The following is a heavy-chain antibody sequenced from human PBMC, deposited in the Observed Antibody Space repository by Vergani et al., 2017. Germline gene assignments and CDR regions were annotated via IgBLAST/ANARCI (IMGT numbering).Heavy chain of an antibody. V-gene: IGHV1-69*11. CDR3: ARGDYYDSSGYYLIDY. CDR2: IIPILGTA. J-gene: IGHJ4*02. Sequence: QVQLVQSGAEVKKPGSSVKVSCKASGGTFSSYAISWVRQAPGPGLAWMGRIIPILGTANYAQKFQGRVTITADESTSTAYMELSSLRSEDTAVYYCARGDYYDSSGYYLIDYWGQGTLVTVAS. CDR1: GGTFSSYA. D-gene: IGHD3-22*01.